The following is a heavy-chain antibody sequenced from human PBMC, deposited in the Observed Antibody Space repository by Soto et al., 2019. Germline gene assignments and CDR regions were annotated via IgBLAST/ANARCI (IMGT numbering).Heavy chain of an antibody. V-gene: IGHV3-7*03. D-gene: IGHD3-3*01. J-gene: IGHJ3*02. Sequence: PGGSLRLSCAASGFTFSSYWMSWVRQAPGKGLEWVANIKQDGSEKYYVDSVKGRFTISRDNAKNSLYLQMDSLRAEDTAVYYCARGPLNKYYDFWSGYPLWGVDADLVAAFDIWGQGTMVTVSS. CDR2: IKQDGSEK. CDR3: ARGPLNKYYDFWSGYPLWGVDADLVAAFDI. CDR1: GFTFSSYW.